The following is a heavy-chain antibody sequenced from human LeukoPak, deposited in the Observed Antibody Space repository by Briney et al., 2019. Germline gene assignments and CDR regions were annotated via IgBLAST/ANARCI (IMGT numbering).Heavy chain of an antibody. CDR1: GGTFSSYA. V-gene: IGHV1-69*05. D-gene: IGHD1-7*01. CDR2: IIPIFGTA. Sequence: SVKVSCKASGGTFSSYAISWVRQAPGQGLEWMGRIIPIFGTANYAQKFQGRVTITTDESTSTAYMELSSLRSEDTAVYYCARDPGGEYGTSGYYYYYYRNVWGKGTTVTVSS. J-gene: IGHJ6*03. CDR3: ARDPGGEYGTSGYYYYYYRNV.